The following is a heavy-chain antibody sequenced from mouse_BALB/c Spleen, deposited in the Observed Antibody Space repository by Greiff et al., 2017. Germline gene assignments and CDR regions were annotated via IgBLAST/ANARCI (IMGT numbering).Heavy chain of an antibody. J-gene: IGHJ2*01. CDR2: ISSGGST. CDR1: GFTFSSYA. CDR3: ARKVYHYFDY. Sequence: EVKLVESGGGLVKPGGSLKLSCAASGFTFSSYAMSWVRQTPEKRLEWVASISSGGSTYYPDSVKGRFTISRDNARNILYLQMSSLRSEDTAMYYCARKVYHYFDYWGQGTTLTVSS. D-gene: IGHD2-14*01. V-gene: IGHV5-6-5*01.